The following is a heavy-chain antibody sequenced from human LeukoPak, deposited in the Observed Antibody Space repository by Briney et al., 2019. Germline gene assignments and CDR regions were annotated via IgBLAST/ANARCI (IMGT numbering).Heavy chain of an antibody. CDR3: AKPYSGSFYDWFDP. D-gene: IGHD1-26*01. CDR2: IYSGGST. V-gene: IGHV3-66*04. Sequence: SGGSLRLSCAASGFTLSSYYMSWVSQAPGKGLEGGSVIYSGGSTYYVDSVKGRFIISRDISRNTLYLQMNSLRAEDTAVYYCAKPYSGSFYDWFDPWGQGTLVTVSS. CDR1: GFTLSSYY. J-gene: IGHJ5*02.